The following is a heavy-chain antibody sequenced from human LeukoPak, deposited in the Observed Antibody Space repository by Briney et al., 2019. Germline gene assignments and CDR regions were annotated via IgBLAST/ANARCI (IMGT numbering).Heavy chain of an antibody. CDR1: GGSISGYY. J-gene: IGHJ4*02. V-gene: IGHV4-34*01. Sequence: SETLSLTCTVSGGSISGYYWSWIRQPPGKGLEWIGEINHSGSTNYNPSLKSRVTISVDTSKNQFSLKLSSVTAADTAVYYCARPKHVWGSYRYGYFDYWGQGTLVTVSS. CDR3: ARPKHVWGSYRYGYFDY. D-gene: IGHD3-16*02. CDR2: INHSGST.